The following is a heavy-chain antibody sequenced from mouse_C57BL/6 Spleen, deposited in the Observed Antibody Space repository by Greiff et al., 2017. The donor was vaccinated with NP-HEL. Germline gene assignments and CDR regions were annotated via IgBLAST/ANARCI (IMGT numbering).Heavy chain of an antibody. CDR1: GYSFTGYF. J-gene: IGHJ2*01. CDR2: INPYNGDT. V-gene: IGHV1-20*01. D-gene: IGHD1-1*01. CDR3: AKSSPYFDY. Sequence: VQLKESGPELVKPGDSVKISCKASGYSFTGYFMNWVMQSHGKSLEWIGRINPYNGDTFYNQKFKGKATLTVDKSSSTAHMELRSLTSEDSAVYYCAKSSPYFDYWGQGTTLTVSS.